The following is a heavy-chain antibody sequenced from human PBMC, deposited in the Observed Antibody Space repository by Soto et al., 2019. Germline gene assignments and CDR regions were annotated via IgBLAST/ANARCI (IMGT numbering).Heavy chain of an antibody. CDR1: GGSISSSSYY. Sequence: QLQLQESGPGLVKPSETLSLTCTVSGGSISSSSYYWGWIRQAPGKGLEWIGSIYYSGSTYYNPSLKSRVTISVDTSNNQFSLQLSIVTAADTAVYYCARHVKKSGYVSNYYYYYYMDVWGKGTTVTVSS. D-gene: IGHD3-16*01. CDR2: IYYSGST. J-gene: IGHJ6*03. CDR3: ARHVKKSGYVSNYYYYYYMDV. V-gene: IGHV4-39*01.